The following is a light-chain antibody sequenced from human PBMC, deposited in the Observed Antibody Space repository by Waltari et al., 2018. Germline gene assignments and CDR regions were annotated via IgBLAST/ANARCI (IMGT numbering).Light chain of an antibody. V-gene: IGKV1-5*03. CDR1: QSVGTW. J-gene: IGKJ2*01. CDR2: MAS. Sequence: DLQMTQSPSTLSASVVHRVTISCRASQSVGTWLAWYQQKPGKAPKLLIYMASTLESGVPSRFSGSGSGTEFTLTISSLQPDDFATYSCQQYSSFSTFGQGTKL. CDR3: QQYSSFST.